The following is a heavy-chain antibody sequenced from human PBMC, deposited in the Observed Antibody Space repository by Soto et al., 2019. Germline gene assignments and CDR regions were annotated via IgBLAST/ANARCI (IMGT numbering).Heavy chain of an antibody. CDR1: GGSISSGGYY. V-gene: IGHV4-31*03. Sequence: SETLSLTCTVSGGSISSGGYYWSWIRQHPGKGLEWIGYIYYSGSTYYNPSLKSRVTISVDTSKNQISLKLSSVTAADTAVYYCARGEPDSSSWYSAFDIWGQGTMVTVSS. CDR2: IYYSGST. J-gene: IGHJ3*02. D-gene: IGHD6-13*01. CDR3: ARGEPDSSSWYSAFDI.